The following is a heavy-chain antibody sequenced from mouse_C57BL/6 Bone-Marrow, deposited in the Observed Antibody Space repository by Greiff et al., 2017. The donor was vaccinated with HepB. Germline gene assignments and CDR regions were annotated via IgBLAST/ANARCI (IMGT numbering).Heavy chain of an antibody. CDR3: ARGGGRGFAY. Sequence: QVQLQQPGAELVKPGASVKLSCKASGYTFTSYWMHWVKQRPGQGLEWIGMIHPNSGSTNYNEKFKSKATLTVDKSSSTAYMKLSSLTSEDSAVYYCARGGGRGFAYWGQGTLVTVSA. D-gene: IGHD3-3*01. CDR1: GYTFTSYW. CDR2: IHPNSGST. J-gene: IGHJ3*01. V-gene: IGHV1-64*01.